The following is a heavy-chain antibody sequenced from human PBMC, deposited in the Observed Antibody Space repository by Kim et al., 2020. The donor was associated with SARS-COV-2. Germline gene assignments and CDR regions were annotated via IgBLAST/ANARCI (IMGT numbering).Heavy chain of an antibody. J-gene: IGHJ4*02. Sequence: GGSLRLSCAASGFTFSDYWMSWVRQAPGKGLEWVANIKEDGSQKYYVDSVKGRFTISRDSDNNSLYLQMNSLRVEETAVYYCARARRQNGDYDYWGQGTLVT. CDR3: ARARRQNGDYDY. D-gene: IGHD4-17*01. CDR2: IKEDGSQK. CDR1: GFTFSDYW. V-gene: IGHV3-7*02.